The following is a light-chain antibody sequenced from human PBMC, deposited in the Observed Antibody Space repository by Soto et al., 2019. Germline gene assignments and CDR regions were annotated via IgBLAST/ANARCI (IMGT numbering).Light chain of an antibody. Sequence: QSALTQPPSVSGSPGQSVTISCIGTSSDIGSYNRVSWYQQSPGTAPKLIIYEVTNRPSGVAGRFSGSKSGNTASLTISGLQAEDEADYYCTSYTTRTALVFGGWTKVTVL. CDR3: TSYTTRTALV. V-gene: IGLV2-18*02. J-gene: IGLJ3*02. CDR2: EVT. CDR1: SSDIGSYNR.